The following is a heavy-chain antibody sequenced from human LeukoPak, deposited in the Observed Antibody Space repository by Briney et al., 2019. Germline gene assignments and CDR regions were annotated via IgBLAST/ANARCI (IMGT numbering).Heavy chain of an antibody. V-gene: IGHV3-7*01. Sequence: GGSLRLSCAASGFTFSSYWMSWVRQAPGKGPEWVANIKQDGSEKYYVDSVKGRFTISRDNAKNSLYLQMNSLRAADTAVYYCARLYTAMVLMSPTYFDYWGQGTLDTVSS. D-gene: IGHD5-18*01. CDR1: GFTFSSYW. CDR3: ARLYTAMVLMSPTYFDY. CDR2: IKQDGSEK. J-gene: IGHJ4*02.